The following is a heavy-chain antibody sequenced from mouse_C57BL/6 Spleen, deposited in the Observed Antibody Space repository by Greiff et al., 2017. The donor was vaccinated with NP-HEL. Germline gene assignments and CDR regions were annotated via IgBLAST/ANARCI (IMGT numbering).Heavy chain of an antibody. D-gene: IGHD2-4*01. J-gene: IGHJ4*01. CDR3: ARRRDYDEGGFLYYAMDY. V-gene: IGHV5-6*01. CDR2: ISSGGSYT. CDR1: GFTFSSYG. Sequence: EVQRVESGGDLVKPGGSLKLSCAASGFTFSSYGMSWVRQTPDKRLEWVATISSGGSYTYYPDSVKGRFTISRDNAKNTLYLQMSSLKSEDTAMYYCARRRDYDEGGFLYYAMDYWGQGTSVTVSS.